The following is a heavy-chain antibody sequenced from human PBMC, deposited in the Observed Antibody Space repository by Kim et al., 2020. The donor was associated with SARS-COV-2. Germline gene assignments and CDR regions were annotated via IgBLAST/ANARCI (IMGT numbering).Heavy chain of an antibody. J-gene: IGHJ3*02. D-gene: IGHD6-19*01. CDR1: GFTFSSYW. CDR3: ARDGDLYSSGKDAFDI. V-gene: IGHV3-7*01. Sequence: GGSLRLSCAASGFTFSSYWMTWVRQAPGKGLEWVANIKQDGNQKYYVDSVKGRFTIARDNAKNSLYLQMNSLRAEDTAVYYWARDGDLYSSGKDAFDIWGQGKMVTASS. CDR2: IKQDGNQK.